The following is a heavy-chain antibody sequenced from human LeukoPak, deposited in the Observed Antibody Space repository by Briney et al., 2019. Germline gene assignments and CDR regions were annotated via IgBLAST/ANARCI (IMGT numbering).Heavy chain of an antibody. CDR3: ARGGNIAAAGYYYMDV. D-gene: IGHD6-13*01. CDR2: VSSGSSTI. CDR1: GFTFSDYY. J-gene: IGHJ6*03. V-gene: IGHV3-11*04. Sequence: GGSLRLSCAASGFTFSDYYMSWIRQAPGKALEWVSYVSSGSSTIYYADSVKGRFTVSRDNGKRSLYLHMNSLRAEDTAMYYCARGGNIAAAGYYYMDVWGKGTTVTVSS.